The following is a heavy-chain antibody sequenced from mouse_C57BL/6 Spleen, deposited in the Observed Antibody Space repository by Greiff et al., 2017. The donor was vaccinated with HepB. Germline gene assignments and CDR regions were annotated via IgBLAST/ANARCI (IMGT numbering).Heavy chain of an antibody. CDR3: ATSYYSNPYAMDY. V-gene: IGHV1-82*01. D-gene: IGHD2-5*01. CDR2: IYPGDGDT. J-gene: IGHJ4*01. Sequence: QVQLQQSGPELVKPGASVKISCKASGYAFSSSWMNWVKQRPGKGLEWIGRIYPGDGDTNYNGKFKGKATLTADKSSSTAYMQLSSLTSADSAVYFCATSYYSNPYAMDYWGQGTSVTVSS. CDR1: GYAFSSSW.